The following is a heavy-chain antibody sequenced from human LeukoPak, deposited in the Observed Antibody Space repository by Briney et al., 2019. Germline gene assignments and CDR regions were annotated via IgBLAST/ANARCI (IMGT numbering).Heavy chain of an antibody. CDR3: ARLPIVGATWRFDY. V-gene: IGHV1-18*01. Sequence: GASVKVSCKASGYTFTSYGISWVRQAPGQGLEWMGWISAYNGNTNYAQKLQGRVTMTTDTSTSTAYMEPRSLRSDDTAVYYCARLPIVGATWRFDYWGQGTLVTVSS. CDR1: GYTFTSYG. CDR2: ISAYNGNT. D-gene: IGHD1-26*01. J-gene: IGHJ4*02.